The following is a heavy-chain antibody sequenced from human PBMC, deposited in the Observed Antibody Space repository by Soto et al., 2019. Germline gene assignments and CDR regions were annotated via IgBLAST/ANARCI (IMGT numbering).Heavy chain of an antibody. Sequence: ASVKVSCKASGYTFTSYAIHWVRQAPGERLEWMGWINAGNGNTKYSQKFQGRVTITRDTSASTAYMELSSLRSEDTAVYYCARSIVVVTALDYWGQGTLVTVSS. CDR2: INAGNGNT. V-gene: IGHV1-3*01. CDR1: GYTFTSYA. CDR3: ARSIVVVTALDY. D-gene: IGHD2-21*02. J-gene: IGHJ4*02.